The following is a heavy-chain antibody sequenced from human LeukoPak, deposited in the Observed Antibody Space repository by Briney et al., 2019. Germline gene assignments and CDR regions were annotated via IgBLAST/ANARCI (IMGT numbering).Heavy chain of an antibody. CDR3: AREREGPYGYLDY. Sequence: TLSHTCTVSGGSISSASYYWSWIRQPAGKGLEWIGRIYISGSTNYKSSLKSRVTISVDTSKNQFSLKLSSVTAADTAVYYCAREREGPYGYLDYWGQGTLVTVSS. J-gene: IGHJ4*02. V-gene: IGHV4-61*02. D-gene: IGHD4-17*01. CDR1: GGSISSASYY. CDR2: IYISGST.